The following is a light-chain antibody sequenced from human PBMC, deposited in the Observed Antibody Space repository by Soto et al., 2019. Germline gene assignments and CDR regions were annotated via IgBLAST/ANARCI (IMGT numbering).Light chain of an antibody. Sequence: DIVMTQSPESLAVSLGERATINCKSSQSVLYSSNNNNYLAWYQQKPGKLPKMLIYWASTRECVVPDRISGSGXGTDXXLPXXSLQAEDVAXYYCQQYYSPPPTFGGGTKVEIK. J-gene: IGKJ4*01. CDR2: WAS. CDR1: QSVLYSSNNNNY. CDR3: QQYYSPPPT. V-gene: IGKV4-1*01.